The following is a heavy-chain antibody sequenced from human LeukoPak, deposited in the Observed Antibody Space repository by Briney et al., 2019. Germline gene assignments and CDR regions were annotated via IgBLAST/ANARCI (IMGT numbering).Heavy chain of an antibody. CDR2: ISAYNGNT. CDR1: GYTFTSYG. V-gene: IGHV1-18*01. CDR3: ARDRLLWFGRANLFDY. Sequence: ASVKVSCKASGYTFTSYGISWVRQAPGQGLEWMGWISAYNGNTNYAQKFQGRVTMTRDTSISTAYMELSRLRSDDTAVYYCARDRLLWFGRANLFDYWGQGTLVTVSS. D-gene: IGHD3-10*01. J-gene: IGHJ4*02.